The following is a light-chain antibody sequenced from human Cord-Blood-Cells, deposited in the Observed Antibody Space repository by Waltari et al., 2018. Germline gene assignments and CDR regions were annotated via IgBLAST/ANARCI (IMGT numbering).Light chain of an antibody. Sequence: QSALTQPASVSGSPGQSITISCTGTSRAVGSYNLVSWDQQHPGKAPKLMIYEVSKRPSGVSNRFSGSKSGNTASLTISGLQAEDEADYYCCSYAGSSTYVVFGGGTKLTVL. V-gene: IGLV2-23*02. J-gene: IGLJ2*01. CDR1: SRAVGSYNL. CDR2: EVS. CDR3: CSYAGSSTYVV.